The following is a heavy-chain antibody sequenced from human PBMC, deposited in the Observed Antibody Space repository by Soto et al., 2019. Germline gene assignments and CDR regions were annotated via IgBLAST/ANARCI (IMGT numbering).Heavy chain of an antibody. CDR1: GFTFSSYA. CDR3: AKGIWGSSSLFVAFDI. CDR2: LSGSAGST. D-gene: IGHD6-6*01. Sequence: PGGSLRLSCAASGFTFSSYAMSWVRQAPGKGLEWVSALSGSAGSTYYADSVKGRFAISRDNSKNTLYLQMNSRRAEDTAVYYCAKGIWGSSSLFVAFDIWGQGTMVTVSS. J-gene: IGHJ3*02. V-gene: IGHV3-23*01.